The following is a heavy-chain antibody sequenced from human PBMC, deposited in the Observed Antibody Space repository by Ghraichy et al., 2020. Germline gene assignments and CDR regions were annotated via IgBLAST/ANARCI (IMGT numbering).Heavy chain of an antibody. V-gene: IGHV3-48*02. CDR2: ISGSGSTI. CDR3: AGAFDI. Sequence: GGSLRLSCAASGFSFSTWNMNWVRQAPGKGLQWVSCISGSGSTIYYADSVKGRFTISRDNARNSLYLQMNSLRDEDTAVYYCAGAFDIWGQGTMVTVSS. CDR1: GFSFSTWN. J-gene: IGHJ3*02.